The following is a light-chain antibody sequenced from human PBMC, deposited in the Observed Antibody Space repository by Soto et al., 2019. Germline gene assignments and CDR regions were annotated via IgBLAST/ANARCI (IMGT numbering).Light chain of an antibody. Sequence: DIQVTQSAATLCAAVGGRVTITCRGNQSISRRLAWYQQKPGKAPKVLIYDASSMESGVPSRFSGSGSGTEFTINIRSLKHDDFDNYSRNTDKTYSNRTFGQGT. CDR3: NTDKTYSNRT. V-gene: IGKV1-5*01. J-gene: IGKJ1*01. CDR1: QSISRR. CDR2: DAS.